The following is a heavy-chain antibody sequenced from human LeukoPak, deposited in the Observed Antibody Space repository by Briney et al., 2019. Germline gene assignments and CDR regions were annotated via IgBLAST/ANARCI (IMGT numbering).Heavy chain of an antibody. J-gene: IGHJ4*02. Sequence: GGSLRLSCAASGFTVSSKYMSWVRQAPGKGLEWVSVIYSGGSTYYADSVKGRFTISRDNSKITVYLQMNSLRAEDTAVYYCARESSGWLQLFDYWGQGTLVTVSS. D-gene: IGHD5-24*01. CDR1: GFTVSSKY. CDR2: IYSGGST. V-gene: IGHV3-66*01. CDR3: ARESSGWLQLFDY.